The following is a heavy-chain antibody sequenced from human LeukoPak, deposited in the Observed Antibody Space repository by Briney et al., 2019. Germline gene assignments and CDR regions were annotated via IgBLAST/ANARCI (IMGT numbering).Heavy chain of an antibody. CDR2: ISGYNGNT. D-gene: IGHD2-8*01. CDR3: ARSARHCNNGVCFTDYYIDL. CDR1: GYTFTNYG. J-gene: IGHJ6*03. Sequence: ASVKVSCKASGYTFTNYGLSWVRQAPGKGLEWMGWISGYNGNTKYVQKLQGRVTMTRDTSTTTAYMELRSLRSDDTAVYYCARSARHCNNGVCFTDYYIDLWGKGTTVIVSS. V-gene: IGHV1-18*01.